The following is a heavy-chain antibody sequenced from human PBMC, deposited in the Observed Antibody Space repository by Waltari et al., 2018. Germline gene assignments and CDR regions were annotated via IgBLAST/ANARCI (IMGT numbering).Heavy chain of an antibody. CDR1: GSSISSSNW. J-gene: IGHJ4*02. Sequence: QVQVQESGPGLVKPSGTLSLTCAVSGSSISSSNWWGWVRQSPGKGLEWIGEISHSGTTNYNPSLKSRVTMSVDKSKNQFSLTLNSVTAADSAVYYCARYGAVTTVTYPYFDYWGQGTLVTVSS. V-gene: IGHV4-4*02. D-gene: IGHD4-17*01. CDR2: ISHSGTT. CDR3: ARYGAVTTVTYPYFDY.